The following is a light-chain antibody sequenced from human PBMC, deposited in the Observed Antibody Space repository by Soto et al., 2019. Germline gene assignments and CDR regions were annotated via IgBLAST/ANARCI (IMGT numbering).Light chain of an antibody. CDR1: TSYVSIYNY. V-gene: IGLV2-14*01. Sequence: SVLTLPPSVSASPGQSLTTSCTLTTSYVSIYNYVSWYQQHPGKAPNLMIYGVSNRPSGFSNRFSGAKSGHTASLTISGLQVEDEADYYCCSYTSSTNYVFGPGTNVTGL. CDR2: GVS. J-gene: IGLJ1*01. CDR3: CSYTSSTNYV.